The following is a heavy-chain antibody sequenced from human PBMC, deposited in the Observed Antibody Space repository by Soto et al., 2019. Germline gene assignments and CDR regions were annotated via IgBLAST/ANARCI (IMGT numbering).Heavy chain of an antibody. J-gene: IGHJ6*04. D-gene: IGHD1-20*01. CDR2: IIPLHNTS. CDR1: GGAFNNYA. CDR3: ASWSNLNPCYSGGLDV. V-gene: IGHV1-69*01. Sequence: QVQLLQSGAEVKKPGSSVKVLCKVSGGAFNNYALNWVRHGPGQGLEWLRGIIPLHNTSNYSLKFLGRVSVTADFASTTGYMELTSLTSDDTATYYCASWSNLNPCYSGGLDVWGEGSSVTVSS.